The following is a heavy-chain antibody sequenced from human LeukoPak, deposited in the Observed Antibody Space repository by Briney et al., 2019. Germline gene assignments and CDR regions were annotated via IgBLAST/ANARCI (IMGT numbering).Heavy chain of an antibody. CDR3: ARVPLRYFDWLSSAAPFDY. Sequence: GGSLRLSCAASGFTFSSYAMHWVRQAPGKGLDRVAVISYDGSNKYYADSVKGRFTISRDNSKNTLYLQMNSLRAGDTAVYYCARVPLRYFDWLSSAAPFDYWGQGTLVTVSS. V-gene: IGHV3-30*04. CDR2: ISYDGSNK. CDR1: GFTFSSYA. J-gene: IGHJ4*02. D-gene: IGHD3-9*01.